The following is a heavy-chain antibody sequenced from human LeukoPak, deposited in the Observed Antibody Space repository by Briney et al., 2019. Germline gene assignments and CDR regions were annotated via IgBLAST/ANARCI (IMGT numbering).Heavy chain of an antibody. CDR2: ISSSSSYI. CDR3: ALIAAAGNGDY. Sequence: GGSLRLSCAASGFTFSSYTMNWVRQAPGKGLGWVSSISSSSSYIYYADSVKGRFTISRDNAKNSLYLQMNSLRAEDTAVYYCALIAAAGNGDYWGQGTLVTVSS. J-gene: IGHJ4*02. V-gene: IGHV3-21*01. D-gene: IGHD6-13*01. CDR1: GFTFSSYT.